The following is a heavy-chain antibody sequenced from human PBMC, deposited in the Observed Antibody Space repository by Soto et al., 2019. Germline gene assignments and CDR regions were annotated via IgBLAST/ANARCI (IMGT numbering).Heavy chain of an antibody. V-gene: IGHV3-23*01. CDR1: GFTFSSYA. CDR2: ISGSGGST. J-gene: IGHJ4*02. Sequence: GGSLRLSCAASGFTFSSYAMSWVRQAPGKGLEWVSAISGSGGSTYYADSVKGRFTISRDNSKNTLYLQMNSLRAEDTAVYYCAKEGTGHYDSSGYPYFDYWGQGTLVTVSS. D-gene: IGHD3-22*01. CDR3: AKEGTGHYDSSGYPYFDY.